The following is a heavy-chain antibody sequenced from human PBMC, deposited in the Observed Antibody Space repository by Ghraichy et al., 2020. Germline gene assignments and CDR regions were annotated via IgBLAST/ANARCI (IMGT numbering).Heavy chain of an antibody. J-gene: IGHJ3*02. CDR3: AREGPVEDSDAFDI. CDR1: GFTVSSNY. CDR2: IYSGGST. D-gene: IGHD3-3*01. V-gene: IGHV3-66*01. Sequence: GGSLRLSCAASGFTVSSNYMSWVRQAPGKGLEWVSVIYSGGSTYYADSVKGRFTISRDNSKNTLYLQMNSLRAEDTAVYYCAREGPVEDSDAFDIWGQGTMVTVSS.